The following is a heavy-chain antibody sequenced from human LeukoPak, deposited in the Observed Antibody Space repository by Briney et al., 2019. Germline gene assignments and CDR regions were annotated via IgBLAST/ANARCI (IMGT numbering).Heavy chain of an antibody. CDR2: IYSGGNT. D-gene: IGHD5-12*01. V-gene: IGHV3-53*05. Sequence: GGSLRLSCAASGFTVSSNYMSWVRQAPGKGLEWVSIIYSGGNTYYADSVKGRFTISRDNSKNTLYLQMNSLRAEDTAVYYCAPTIPIDYWGQGTLVTVSS. CDR1: GFTVSSNY. J-gene: IGHJ4*02. CDR3: APTIPIDY.